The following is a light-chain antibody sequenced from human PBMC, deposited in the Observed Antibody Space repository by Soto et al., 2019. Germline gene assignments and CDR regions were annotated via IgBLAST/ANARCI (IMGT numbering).Light chain of an antibody. CDR1: QSVSNNY. CDR3: HQYGSSGTLRQLPT. CDR2: GES. J-gene: IGKJ4*02. V-gene: IGKV3-20*01. Sequence: IGLKQSPGTLSPSPGERSILSCRASQSVSNNYLAWYQQKPVQATRPLIEGESTRATGMQERFSGSGSGTYFTLTISRLEPEDFAVYYCHQYGSSGTLRQLPTF.